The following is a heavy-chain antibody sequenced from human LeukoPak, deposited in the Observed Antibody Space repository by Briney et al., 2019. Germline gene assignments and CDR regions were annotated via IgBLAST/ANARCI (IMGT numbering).Heavy chain of an antibody. D-gene: IGHD5-24*01. V-gene: IGHV3-53*01. CDR2: IFSNGDT. Sequence: GGSLRLSCAASGFNFSSYAMSWVRQAPGKGLEWVSLIFSNGDTHYADSVKGRFTISRDTSKNTVSLQMNSLRVEDTAMYYCTRDQMNYWGQGTLVTVSS. CDR1: GFNFSSYA. J-gene: IGHJ4*02. CDR3: TRDQMNY.